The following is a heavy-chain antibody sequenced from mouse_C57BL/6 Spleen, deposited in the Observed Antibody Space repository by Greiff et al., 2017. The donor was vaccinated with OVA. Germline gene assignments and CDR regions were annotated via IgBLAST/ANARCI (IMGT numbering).Heavy chain of an antibody. J-gene: IGHJ1*03. CDR2: ISSGSSTI. Sequence: EVMLVESGGGLVKPGGSLKLSCAASGFTFSDYGMHWVRQAPEKGLEWVAYISSGSSTIYYADTVKGRFTISRDNAKNTLFLQMTSLRSEDTAMYYCARGGTDWYWYFDVWGTGTTVTVSS. CDR3: ARGGTDWYWYFDV. D-gene: IGHD2-13*01. CDR1: GFTFSDYG. V-gene: IGHV5-17*01.